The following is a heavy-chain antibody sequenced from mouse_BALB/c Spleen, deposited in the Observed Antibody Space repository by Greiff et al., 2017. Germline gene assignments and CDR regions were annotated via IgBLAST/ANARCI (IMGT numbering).Heavy chain of an antibody. CDR2: ISYSGST. CDR1: GDSITSGY. Sequence: EVHLVESGPSLVKPSQTLSLTCSVTGDSITSGYWNWIRKFPGNKLEYMGYISYSGSTYYNPSLKSRISITRDTSKNQYYLQLNSVTTEDTATYYCARYGELPYYFEDWGQGTTLTVSS. J-gene: IGHJ2*01. D-gene: IGHD2-1*01. CDR3: ARYGELPYYFED. V-gene: IGHV3-8*02.